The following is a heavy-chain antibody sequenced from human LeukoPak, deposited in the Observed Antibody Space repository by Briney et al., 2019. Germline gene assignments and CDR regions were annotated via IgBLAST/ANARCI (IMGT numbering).Heavy chain of an antibody. Sequence: ASVKVSCKASGYTFTSYDINWVRQATGQGLEWMGWMNPNSGNTGYAQKFQGRVTMTRNTSISTAYMELSSLRSEDTAVYYCARMSGYCSGGSCYGNNWFDPWGQGTLVTVSS. CDR1: GYTFTSYD. V-gene: IGHV1-8*02. J-gene: IGHJ5*02. CDR3: ARMSGYCSGGSCYGNNWFDP. D-gene: IGHD2-15*01. CDR2: MNPNSGNT.